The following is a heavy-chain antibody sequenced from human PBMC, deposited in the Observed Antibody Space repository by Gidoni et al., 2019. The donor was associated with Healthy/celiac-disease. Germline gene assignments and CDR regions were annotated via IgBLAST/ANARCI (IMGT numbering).Heavy chain of an antibody. CDR2: ISSSSSYI. D-gene: IGHD3-10*01. V-gene: IGHV3-21*01. Sequence: EVQLVESGGGLVKPGGSLRLSCAASGFTFSSYSMNWVRQAPGKGLEWVSSISSSSSYIYYADSVKGRFTISRDNAKNSLYLQMNSLRAEDTAVYYCARDLYYGSGSYASVGYWGQGTLVTVSS. CDR3: ARDLYYGSGSYASVGY. CDR1: GFTFSSYS. J-gene: IGHJ4*02.